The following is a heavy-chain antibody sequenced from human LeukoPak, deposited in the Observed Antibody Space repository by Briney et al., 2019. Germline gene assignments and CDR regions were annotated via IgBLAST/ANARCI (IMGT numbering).Heavy chain of an antibody. V-gene: IGHV3-13*01. CDR3: ARVSKNTGGWSFYDY. CDR1: GFTFSSYD. J-gene: IGHJ4*02. Sequence: GGSLRLSCAASGFTFSSYDMHWVRQVTGKGLEWVSAIGTAGDTYYPDSVKGRFTISKENAKNSLYLQMNSLRAGDTAVYYCARVSKNTGGWSFYDYWGQGTLVTVSS. D-gene: IGHD2-8*02. CDR2: IGTAGDT.